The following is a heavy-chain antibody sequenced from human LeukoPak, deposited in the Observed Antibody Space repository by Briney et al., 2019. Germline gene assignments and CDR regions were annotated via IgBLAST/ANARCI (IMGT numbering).Heavy chain of an antibody. CDR2: INPNDGDT. V-gene: IGHV1-2*02. D-gene: IGHD2-2*01. CDR1: GYTLTEYY. Sequence: GASVKVSCKASGYTLTEYYMHWVRQAPGQGFEWMGWINPNDGDTNYAQKFQGRVTMTRDTSISTAHMEVSRLRSDDTAVYYCARANFLYCSSSTCLFDYWGQGTLVTVSS. CDR3: ARANFLYCSSSTCLFDY. J-gene: IGHJ4*02.